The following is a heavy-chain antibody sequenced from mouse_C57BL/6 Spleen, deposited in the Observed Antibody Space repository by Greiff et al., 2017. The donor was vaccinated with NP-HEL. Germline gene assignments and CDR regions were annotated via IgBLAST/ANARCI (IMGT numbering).Heavy chain of an antibody. CDR3: ARYDYDYEGGPWCAY. CDR2: INPSNGGT. D-gene: IGHD2-4*01. V-gene: IGHV1-53*01. CDR1: GYTFTSYW. Sequence: QVQLQQPGTELVKPGASVKLSCKASGYTFTSYWMHWVKQRPGQGLEWIGNINPSNGGTNYNEKFKSKATLTVDISSSTAYMQLSSLTSEDSAVYYCARYDYDYEGGPWCAYWGQGTLVTVSA. J-gene: IGHJ3*01.